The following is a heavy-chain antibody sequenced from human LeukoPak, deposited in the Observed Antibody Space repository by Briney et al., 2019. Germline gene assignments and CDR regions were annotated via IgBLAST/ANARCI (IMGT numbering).Heavy chain of an antibody. Sequence: SETLSLTCTVSGGSSSSYYWSWIRQPPGKGLEWIGYIYYSGSTNYNPSLKSRVTISVDTSKNQFSLKLSSVTAADTAVYYCARARGTEAIDYWGQGTLVTVSS. D-gene: IGHD6-25*01. CDR1: GGSSSSYY. CDR3: ARARGTEAIDY. J-gene: IGHJ4*02. V-gene: IGHV4-59*01. CDR2: IYYSGST.